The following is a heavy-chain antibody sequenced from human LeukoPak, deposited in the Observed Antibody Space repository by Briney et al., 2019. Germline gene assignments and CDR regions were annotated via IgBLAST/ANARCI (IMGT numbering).Heavy chain of an antibody. D-gene: IGHD3-22*01. V-gene: IGHV3-30*02. CDR2: IGYGGSII. CDR1: GFTFNIYD. J-gene: IGHJ4*02. CDR3: ARDGSYYDSSGYYYFDY. Sequence: GGSLRLSCAASGFTFNIYDMHWVRQSPGKGLEWVAFIGYGGSIIYYADSVKGRFTISRDNSKNTLYVQMNSLRAEDTAVYYCARDGSYYDSSGYYYFDYWGQGTLVTVSS.